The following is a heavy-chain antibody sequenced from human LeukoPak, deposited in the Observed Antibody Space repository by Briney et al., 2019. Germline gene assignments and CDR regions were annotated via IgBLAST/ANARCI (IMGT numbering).Heavy chain of an antibody. Sequence: SETLSLTCTISGGSISSDYWQWIRQPPGKGLEWIGYVYNSGSNNYNPSLKSRVTISIDTSKNQFSLKLTSVTAADTAVYYCATRGYWGQGTLVTVSS. CDR1: GGSISSDY. CDR2: VYNSGSN. V-gene: IGHV4-59*08. CDR3: ATRGY. J-gene: IGHJ4*02. D-gene: IGHD3-10*01.